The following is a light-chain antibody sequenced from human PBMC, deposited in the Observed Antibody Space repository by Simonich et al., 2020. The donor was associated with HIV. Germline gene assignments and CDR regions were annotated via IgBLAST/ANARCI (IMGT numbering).Light chain of an antibody. J-gene: IGLJ3*02. CDR1: SGHSSYA. Sequence: QLVLTQSPSASASLGASVKLTCTLSSGHSSYAVAWHQQLPEKGPRSLMKLNSDGTHNKGDGSPDRFSGSSSGAERYLTISSLQSEDEADYYCQTWGTGIQVFGGGTKLTVL. V-gene: IGLV4-69*01. CDR3: QTWGTGIQV. CDR2: LNSDGTH.